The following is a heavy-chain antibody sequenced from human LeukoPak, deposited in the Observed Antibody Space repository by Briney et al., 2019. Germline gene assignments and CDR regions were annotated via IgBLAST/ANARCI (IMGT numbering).Heavy chain of an antibody. Sequence: GASVKVSCKASGYTFTSYDINWVRQATGQGLEWMGWMNPNSSNTGYAQKFQGRVTMTRNTSISTAYMELSSLRSEDTAVYYCARGRQGNIVVVPAATLRGYYYYYMDVWGKGTTVTVSS. J-gene: IGHJ6*03. CDR1: GYTFTSYD. V-gene: IGHV1-8*02. D-gene: IGHD2-2*01. CDR2: MNPNSSNT. CDR3: ARGRQGNIVVVPAATLRGYYYYYMDV.